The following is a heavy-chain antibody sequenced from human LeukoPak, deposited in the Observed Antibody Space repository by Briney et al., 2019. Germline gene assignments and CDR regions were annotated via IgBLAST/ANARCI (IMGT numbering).Heavy chain of an antibody. J-gene: IGHJ3*02. Sequence: GGSLRLSCAASGFTFSSYAMSWLRQAPGKGLEWVSAITGSGGSTFYADSVKGRFTISRDNSKNTLYLQMNSLRAEDTAVYYCAKEVAAVGIGAFDIWGQGTMVTVSS. D-gene: IGHD6-13*01. CDR3: AKEVAAVGIGAFDI. CDR2: ITGSGGST. CDR1: GFTFSSYA. V-gene: IGHV3-23*01.